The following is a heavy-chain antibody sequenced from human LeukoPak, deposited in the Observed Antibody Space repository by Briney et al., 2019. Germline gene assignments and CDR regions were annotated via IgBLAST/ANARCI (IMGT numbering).Heavy chain of an antibody. J-gene: IGHJ3*02. D-gene: IGHD3-10*01. Sequence: GGSLRLSCAASGFTFDDYGMSWVRQAPGKGLEWVSGINWNGGSTGYADSVKGRFTISRDYSKNTLYLQMNSLRAEDTAVYYCAKDSLLSGAFDIWGQGTMVTVSS. CDR1: GFTFDDYG. V-gene: IGHV3-20*04. CDR3: AKDSLLSGAFDI. CDR2: INWNGGST.